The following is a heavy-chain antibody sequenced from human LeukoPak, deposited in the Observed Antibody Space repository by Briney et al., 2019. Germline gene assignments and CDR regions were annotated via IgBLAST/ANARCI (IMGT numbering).Heavy chain of an antibody. J-gene: IGHJ5*02. CDR1: GYTFTSYY. V-gene: IGHV1-46*01. CDR2: INPSGGST. CDR3: ARGVGIAAGDSWFDP. Sequence: ASVKVSCKASGYTFTSYYMHWVRQAPGQGLEWMGIINPSGGSTSYAQKFQGRVTMTRDMSTSTVYMELSSLRSEDTAVYYCARGVGIAAGDSWFDPWAREPWSPSPQ. D-gene: IGHD6-13*01.